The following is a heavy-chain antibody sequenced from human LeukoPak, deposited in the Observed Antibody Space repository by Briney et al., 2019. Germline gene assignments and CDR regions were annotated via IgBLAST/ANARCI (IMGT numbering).Heavy chain of an antibody. CDR1: GFTFSSYA. D-gene: IGHD3-9*01. CDR2: ISGSGGST. CDR3: AKDRTNPWGDILTGYCFDY. J-gene: IGHJ4*02. V-gene: IGHV3-23*01. Sequence: PGGSLRLSCAASGFTFSSYAMSWVRQAPGKGLEWVSAISGSGGSTYYADSVKGRFTISRDNSKNTLYLQMNSLRAEDAAVYYCAKDRTNPWGDILTGYCFDYWGQGTLVTVSS.